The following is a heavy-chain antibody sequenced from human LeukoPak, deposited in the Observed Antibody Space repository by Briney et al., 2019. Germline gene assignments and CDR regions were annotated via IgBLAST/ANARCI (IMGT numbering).Heavy chain of an antibody. V-gene: IGHV4-4*02. CDR1: GGSISSSNW. D-gene: IGHD2-2*01. Sequence: SGTLSLTCAVSGGSISSSNWWSWVRQPPGKGLEWIGEIYHSGRTNYNPSLKSRVTISVDKSKNQFSLKLSSVTAADTAVYYCARFIVVVPAAIGWFDPWGQGTLVTVSS. J-gene: IGHJ5*02. CDR3: ARFIVVVPAAIGWFDP. CDR2: IYHSGRT.